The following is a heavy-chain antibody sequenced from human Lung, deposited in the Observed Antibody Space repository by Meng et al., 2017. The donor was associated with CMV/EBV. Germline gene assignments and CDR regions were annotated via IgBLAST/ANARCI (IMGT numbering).Heavy chain of an antibody. J-gene: IGHJ4*02. CDR3: AKEDCSGATCSLDK. CDR2: ISYHERNK. V-gene: IGHV3-30*18. Sequence: ASGVTFSSFGMHWVRQAPGKALEWVAVISYHERNKFYGDSVKGRFTVSRDNSKSTLYLHVDSLRPDDTAVYYCAKEDCSGATCSLDKWGQGTLVTVSS. CDR1: GVTFSSFG. D-gene: IGHD2-15*01.